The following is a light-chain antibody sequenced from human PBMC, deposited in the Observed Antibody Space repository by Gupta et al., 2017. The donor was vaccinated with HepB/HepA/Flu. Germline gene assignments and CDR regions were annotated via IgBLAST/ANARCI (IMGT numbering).Light chain of an antibody. CDR2: DNN. V-gene: IGLV1-40*01. CDR1: SSNIGAGYA. CDR3: QSYDSTVSGPWV. J-gene: IGLJ3*02. Sequence: QSVLTQPPSVSGAPGQRVTIFCTGSSSNIGAGYAVHWNQHLRGTAPRLLIYDNNNRPSGVPDRFSGSKSGTSASLAITGLQAGDEADYYCQSYDSTVSGPWVFGGGTKLTVL.